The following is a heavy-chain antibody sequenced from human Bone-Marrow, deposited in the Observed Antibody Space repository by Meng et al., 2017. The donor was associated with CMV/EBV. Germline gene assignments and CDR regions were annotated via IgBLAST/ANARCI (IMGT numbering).Heavy chain of an antibody. CDR1: GFTFRTYE. J-gene: IGHJ4*02. V-gene: IGHV3-48*03. D-gene: IGHD3-22*01. Sequence: GGSLRLSCAASGFTFRTYEMVWVRQAPGKGLDWLSYISHSGITIFYADSVKGRFTVSRDNAKNSLYLQMNSLRAEDTAVYYCARDSSGPGFDYWGQGTLVTIYS. CDR2: ISHSGITI. CDR3: ARDSSGPGFDY.